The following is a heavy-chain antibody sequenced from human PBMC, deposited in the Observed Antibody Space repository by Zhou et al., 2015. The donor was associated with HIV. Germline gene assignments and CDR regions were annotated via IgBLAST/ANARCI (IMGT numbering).Heavy chain of an antibody. D-gene: IGHD1-26*01. CDR3: ARVRAFSGRHGASGSLYFDY. V-gene: IGHV1-69*12. CDR1: GGTFSSYA. CDR2: IIPIFGTA. J-gene: IGHJ4*02. Sequence: QVQLVQSGAEVKKPGSSVKVSCKASGGTFSSYAISWVRQAPGQGLEWMGGIIPIFGTANYAQKFQGRVTITADESTSTAYMELSSLRSEDTAVYYCARVRAFSGRHGASGSLYFDYWGQGTLVTVSS.